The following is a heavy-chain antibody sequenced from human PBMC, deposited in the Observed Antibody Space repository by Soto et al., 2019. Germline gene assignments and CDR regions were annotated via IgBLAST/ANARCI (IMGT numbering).Heavy chain of an antibody. CDR3: ARNRDYGDYPSSGMDV. J-gene: IGHJ6*02. Sequence: QVQLVQSGAEVKKPGASVKVSCKASGYTFTSYGISWVRQAPGQGLEWMGWISAYNGNTNYAQKLQGRVTMTSDTSTSTAYMELRSLRSDDTAVYYCARNRDYGDYPSSGMDVWGQGTTVTVSS. CDR1: GYTFTSYG. CDR2: ISAYNGNT. D-gene: IGHD4-17*01. V-gene: IGHV1-18*04.